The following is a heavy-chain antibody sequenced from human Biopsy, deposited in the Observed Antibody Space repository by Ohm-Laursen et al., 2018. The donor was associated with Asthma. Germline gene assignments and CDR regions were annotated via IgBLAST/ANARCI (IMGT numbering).Heavy chain of an antibody. Sequence: GTLSLTCSMYGLSSSAYYWTWIRQTPGKGLVWIGESDHRGNTNTNATLKSRVTLSKAKSANEFSLKMKSVTAADTAIYYCARGPEWSGLDIWGQGTTVTVSS. J-gene: IGHJ6*02. V-gene: IGHV4-34*01. D-gene: IGHD3-3*01. CDR3: ARGPEWSGLDI. CDR2: SDHRGNT. CDR1: GLSSSAYY.